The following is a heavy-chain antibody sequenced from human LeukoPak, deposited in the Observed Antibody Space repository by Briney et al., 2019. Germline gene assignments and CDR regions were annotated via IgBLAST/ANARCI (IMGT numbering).Heavy chain of an antibody. CDR2: IIPILGIA. CDR1: GGTFSSYA. Sequence: WASVKVSCKASGGTFSSYAISWVRQAPGQGLEWMGRIIPILGIANYAQKFQGRVTITADKSTSTAYMELSSLRSEDTAVYYCARDQKQWLVRGWFDPWGQGTLVTVSS. J-gene: IGHJ5*02. CDR3: ARDQKQWLVRGWFDP. D-gene: IGHD6-19*01. V-gene: IGHV1-69*04.